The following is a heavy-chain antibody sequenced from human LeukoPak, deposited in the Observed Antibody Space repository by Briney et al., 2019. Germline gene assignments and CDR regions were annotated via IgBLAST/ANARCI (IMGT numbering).Heavy chain of an antibody. CDR1: GFTFSSYA. Sequence: GGSLRLSCAAPGFTFSSYAMHCVRQAPGKGLEWVAVILYDGSNKYYADSVKGRFTISRDNSKNTLYLQMNSLRAEDTAVYYCARGGYTYGSNYYYAMDVWGQGTTVTVAS. CDR3: ARGGYTYGSNYYYAMDV. CDR2: ILYDGSNK. V-gene: IGHV3-30*14. D-gene: IGHD5-18*01. J-gene: IGHJ6*02.